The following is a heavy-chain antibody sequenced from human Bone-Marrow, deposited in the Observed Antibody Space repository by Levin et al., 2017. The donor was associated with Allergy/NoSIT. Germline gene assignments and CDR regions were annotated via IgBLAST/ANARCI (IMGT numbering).Heavy chain of an antibody. V-gene: IGHV1-69*01. J-gene: IGHJ6*02. D-gene: IGHD2-15*01. CDR1: AGTFRSYA. CDR3: ARGPPSDVVAVTASPYYYYYAMAV. CDR2: FNFIFGRT. Sequence: KAGESLKISCKASAGTFRSYAISWVRQAPGQGLEWMGGFNFIFGRTDYAEKFQGRITITADDSTSTAYMELSSLTSEDTAVYYCARGPPSDVVAVTASPYYYYYAMAVWGQGTMVTVSS.